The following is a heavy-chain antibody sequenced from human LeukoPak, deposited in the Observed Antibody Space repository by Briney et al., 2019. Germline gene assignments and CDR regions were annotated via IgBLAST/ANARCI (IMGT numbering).Heavy chain of an antibody. CDR3: AKGTMWGSYYGMDV. Sequence: TGGSLRLSCAASGFTFSSYAMSWVRQAPGKGLEWVSAISGSGGSTYYADSVKGRFTISRDNSKNTLYLQMNSLRAEDTAVYYCAKGTMWGSYYGMDVWGQGTTVTVSS. J-gene: IGHJ6*02. CDR2: ISGSGGST. CDR1: GFTFSSYA. V-gene: IGHV3-23*01. D-gene: IGHD3-16*01.